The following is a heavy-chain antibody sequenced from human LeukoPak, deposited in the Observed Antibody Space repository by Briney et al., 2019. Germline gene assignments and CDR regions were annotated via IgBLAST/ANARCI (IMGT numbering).Heavy chain of an antibody. D-gene: IGHD1-26*01. CDR2: ISAYNGNT. CDR1: GYTFTSYG. Sequence: ASVTVSCTASGYTFTSYGISWVRQAPGQGLEWMGWISAYNGNTNYAQKLQGRVTMTTDTSTSTAYMELRSLRSDDTAVYYCAKTGGSYYYYYYGMDVWGQGTTVTVSS. J-gene: IGHJ6*02. V-gene: IGHV1-18*01. CDR3: AKTGGSYYYYYYGMDV.